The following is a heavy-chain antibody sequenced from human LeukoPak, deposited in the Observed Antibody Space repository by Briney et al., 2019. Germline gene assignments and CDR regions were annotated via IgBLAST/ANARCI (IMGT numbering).Heavy chain of an antibody. J-gene: IGHJ4*02. CDR2: FDPEDGET. Sequence: GASVKVSCKVCGYTLTELSMHWVRQAPGKGLEWMGGFDPEDGETIYAQKFQGRVTMTEDTSTDTAYMELSSLRSEDTAVYYCATSPRFGFWSGYYTDLDYWGQGTLVTVSS. CDR3: ATSPRFGFWSGYYTDLDY. D-gene: IGHD3-3*01. V-gene: IGHV1-24*01. CDR1: GYTLTELS.